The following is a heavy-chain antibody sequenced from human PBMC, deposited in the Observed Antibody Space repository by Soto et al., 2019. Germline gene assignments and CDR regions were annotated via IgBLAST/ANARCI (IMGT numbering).Heavy chain of an antibody. V-gene: IGHV4-4*02. CDR1: GGSVSSNNW. J-gene: IGHJ4*02. CDR3: ERVFTRKLPPHFDY. Sequence: SETLSLTCAVSGGSVSSNNWLSWVLQPPVNGLDLIGEIYHSESTNDNPSLKSRVTVSLYNSKNHFSLRLISVTAADTALYYCERVFTRKLPPHFDYWGQGTLVTVSS. CDR2: IYHSEST. D-gene: IGHD1-26*01.